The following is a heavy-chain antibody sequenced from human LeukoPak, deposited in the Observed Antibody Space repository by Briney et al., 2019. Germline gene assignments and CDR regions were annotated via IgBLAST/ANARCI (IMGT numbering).Heavy chain of an antibody. CDR1: GFTFSDYA. CDR2: ITESGAKT. CDR3: AKDFAVAGPDY. J-gene: IGHJ4*02. V-gene: IGHV3-23*01. Sequence: PGGSLRLSCAASGFTFSDYAMTWVRQGPGQGLEWVASITESGAKTYYADSVKGRFTISRDNSKNTLHLQMTSLRTEDTAVYYCAKDFAVAGPDYWGQGTLVIVSS. D-gene: IGHD6-19*01.